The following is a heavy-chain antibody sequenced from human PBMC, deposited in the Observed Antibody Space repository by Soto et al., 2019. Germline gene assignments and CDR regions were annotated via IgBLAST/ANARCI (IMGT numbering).Heavy chain of an antibody. CDR1: GGSVSSGSYY. CDR2: IYYSGRT. V-gene: IGHV4-61*01. J-gene: IGHJ6*02. Sequence: QVQLQESGPGLVKPSETLSLTCTVSGGSVSSGSYYWSWIRQPPGKGLEWIGYIYYSGRTNYNPSLKSRVTIAVDTSKYQFSLKLSSVTAADTAVYYCARGGITMVRGVPDYYYGMDVWGQGTTVTVSS. CDR3: ARGGITMVRGVPDYYYGMDV. D-gene: IGHD3-10*01.